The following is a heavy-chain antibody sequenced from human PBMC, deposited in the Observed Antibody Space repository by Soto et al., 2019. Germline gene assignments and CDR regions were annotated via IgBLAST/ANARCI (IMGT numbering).Heavy chain of an antibody. CDR1: GFSLSTSGMC. CDR2: IDWDDDK. Sequence: SGPTLVNPTQTLTLTCTFSGFSLSTSGMCVSWIRQPPGKALEWLALIDWDDDKYYSTSLKTRLTISKDTSKNQVVLTMTNMDPVDTATYYCARIPRRINYYYGLDVWGQGTTVTVS. D-gene: IGHD6-6*01. V-gene: IGHV2-70*01. J-gene: IGHJ6*02. CDR3: ARIPRRINYYYGLDV.